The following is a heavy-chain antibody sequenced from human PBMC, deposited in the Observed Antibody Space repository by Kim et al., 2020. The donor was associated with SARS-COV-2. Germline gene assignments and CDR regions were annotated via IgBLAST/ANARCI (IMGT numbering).Heavy chain of an antibody. CDR3: ARGVPYSSSWYYWFDP. V-gene: IGHV1-8*01. J-gene: IGHJ5*02. Sequence: ASVKVSCKASGYTFTSYDINWVRQATGQGLEWMGWMNPNSGNTGYAQKFQGRVTMTRNTSISTAYMELSSLRSEDTAVYYCARGVPYSSSWYYWFDPWGQGTLVTVSS. D-gene: IGHD6-13*01. CDR1: GYTFTSYD. CDR2: MNPNSGNT.